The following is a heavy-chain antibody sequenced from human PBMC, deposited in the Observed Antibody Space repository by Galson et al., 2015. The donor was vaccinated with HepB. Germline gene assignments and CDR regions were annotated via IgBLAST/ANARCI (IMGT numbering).Heavy chain of an antibody. CDR3: AREDATITVAALEY. V-gene: IGHV3-33*01. CDR2: IWKDGSNK. J-gene: IGHJ4*02. CDR1: GFAFSNYG. Sequence: LRLSCAASGFAFSNYGMHWVRQAPGKGLEWMALIWKDGSNKHYADSLKGRFRISRDNTKNTLFLEADSLRAEDTAVYYCAREDATITVAALEYWGQGVLVTVSS. D-gene: IGHD6-19*01.